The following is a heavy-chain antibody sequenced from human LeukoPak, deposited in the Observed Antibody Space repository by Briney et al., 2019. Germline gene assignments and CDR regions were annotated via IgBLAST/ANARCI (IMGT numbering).Heavy chain of an antibody. CDR1: GFTVSSNY. CDR3: ARGLRYDSSGYYQYYYYYGMDV. V-gene: IGHV3-66*02. D-gene: IGHD3-22*01. CDR2: IYSGGST. J-gene: IGHJ6*02. Sequence: GGSLRLSCAASGFTVSSNYMSWVRQAPGKGLEWVSVIYSGGSTYYADSVKGRFTISRDNSKSTLYLQMNSLRAEDTAVYYCARGLRYDSSGYYQYYYYYGMDVWGQGTTVTVSS.